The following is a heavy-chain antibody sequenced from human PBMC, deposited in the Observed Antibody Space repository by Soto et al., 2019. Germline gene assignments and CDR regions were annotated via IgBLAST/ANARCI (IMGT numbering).Heavy chain of an antibody. J-gene: IGHJ6*03. D-gene: IGHD2-15*01. CDR2: TYYRSKWYN. CDR3: ARDINDCSGGSCYSSVGYMDV. V-gene: IGHV6-1*01. CDR1: GDSVSSNSAA. Sequence: SQTLSLTCAISGDSVSSNSAAWNWLRQSPSRGLEWLGRTYYRSKWYNDYAVSVKSRITINPDTSKNQFSLQLNSVTPEDTAVYYCARDINDCSGGSCYSSVGYMDVWGKGTTVTVSS.